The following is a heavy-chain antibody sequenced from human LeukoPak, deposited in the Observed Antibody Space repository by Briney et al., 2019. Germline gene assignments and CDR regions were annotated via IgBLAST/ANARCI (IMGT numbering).Heavy chain of an antibody. CDR2: IYYSGNT. D-gene: IGHD4-17*01. J-gene: IGHJ4*02. V-gene: IGHV4-59*01. CDR3: ARVINGDYSDY. CDR1: GDSIGSYS. Sequence: SETLSLTCTVSGDSIGSYSWNWIRQPPGKGLEWIGYIYYSGNTNYNPSLKSRVTISVDTSKNQFSLKLSSVTAADTAVYYCARVINGDYSDYWGQGTLVTVSS.